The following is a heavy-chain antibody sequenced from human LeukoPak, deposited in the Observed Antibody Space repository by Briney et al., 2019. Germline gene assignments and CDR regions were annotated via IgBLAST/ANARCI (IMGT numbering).Heavy chain of an antibody. CDR3: ARAGLEWLVPVY. D-gene: IGHD6-19*01. CDR1: GGTFSSYA. CDR2: IIPIFGTA. J-gene: IGHJ4*02. V-gene: IGHV1-69*06. Sequence: SVKVSCKASGGTFSSYAISWVRQAPGQGLKWMGGIIPIFGTANYAQKFQGRVTITADKSTSTAYMELSSLRSEDTAVYYCARAGLEWLVPVYWGQGTLVTVSS.